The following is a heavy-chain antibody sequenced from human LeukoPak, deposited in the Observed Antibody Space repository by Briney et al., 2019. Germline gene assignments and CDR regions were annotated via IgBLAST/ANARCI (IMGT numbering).Heavy chain of an antibody. Sequence: PGGSLRLSCAASGFTFSSYAMSWVRQAPGKGLEWVSAISGSGGSTYYADSVKGRFTISRDNSKNTLYLQMNSLRAEDTAVYYCAKGANYYDSSGYGGYYFDYWGQGTLVTVSS. CDR1: GFTFSSYA. D-gene: IGHD3-22*01. V-gene: IGHV3-23*01. J-gene: IGHJ4*02. CDR2: ISGSGGST. CDR3: AKGANYYDSSGYGGYYFDY.